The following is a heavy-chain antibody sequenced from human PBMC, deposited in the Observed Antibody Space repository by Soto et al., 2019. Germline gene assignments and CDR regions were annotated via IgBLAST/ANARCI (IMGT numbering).Heavy chain of an antibody. CDR2: ISAYNGNT. CDR3: ARDVLRYFDWLRFDPANWFDP. V-gene: IGHV1-18*04. CDR1: GYTFTSYG. D-gene: IGHD3-9*01. Sequence: QVQLVQPGAEVKKPGASVKVSCKASGYTFTSYGISWVRQAPGQGLEWMGWISAYNGNTNYAQKLQGRVTMTTDTSTSTAYMELRSLRSDDTAVYYCARDVLRYFDWLRFDPANWFDPWGQGTLVTVSS. J-gene: IGHJ5*02.